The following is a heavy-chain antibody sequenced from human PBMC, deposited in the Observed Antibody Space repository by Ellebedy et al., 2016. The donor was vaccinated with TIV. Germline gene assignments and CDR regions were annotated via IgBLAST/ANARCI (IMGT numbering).Heavy chain of an antibody. Sequence: MPSETLSLTCPVSGGSIPSNFFYSWIPLPPGILLEWISEISHTGRSNYSPSFKIRVTLSVDRSKSQFSLKLTSATAADTAVYYCASEGPAAGKEYHQWGQGTPVTVSS. D-gene: IGHD6-13*01. J-gene: IGHJ1*01. CDR3: ASEGPAAGKEYHQ. V-gene: IGHV4-4*02. CDR1: GGSIPSNFF. CDR2: ISHTGRS.